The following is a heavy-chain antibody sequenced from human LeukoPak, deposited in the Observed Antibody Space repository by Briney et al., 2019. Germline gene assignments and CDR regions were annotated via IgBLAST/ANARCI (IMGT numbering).Heavy chain of an antibody. J-gene: IGHJ4*02. Sequence: SGPALVKPTQTLTLTCTFSGFSLSTSGMCVSWIRQPPGKALEWLARIDWDDDKYYSTSLKTRLTISKDTSKNQVVLTMTNMDPVDTATYYCARIRYDSSGYYLPDYWGQGTLVTVSS. V-gene: IGHV2-70*11. CDR1: GFSLSTSGMC. CDR2: IDWDDDK. CDR3: ARIRYDSSGYYLPDY. D-gene: IGHD3-22*01.